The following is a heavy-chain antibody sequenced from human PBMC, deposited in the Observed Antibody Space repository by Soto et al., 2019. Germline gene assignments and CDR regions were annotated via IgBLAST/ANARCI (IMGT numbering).Heavy chain of an antibody. CDR2: INPGNANT. J-gene: IGHJ4*02. Sequence: QVQLVQSGAEEKKPGASVKVSCTASGYTFSSYALHWVRQAPGQGLEWMGWINPGNANTKNSQKFQGRVTITSDTSASTAYMELSSLTSEDTAVYYCARVDGAYWGQGTLVTVSS. CDR1: GYTFSSYA. D-gene: IGHD2-2*03. CDR3: ARVDGAY. V-gene: IGHV1-3*05.